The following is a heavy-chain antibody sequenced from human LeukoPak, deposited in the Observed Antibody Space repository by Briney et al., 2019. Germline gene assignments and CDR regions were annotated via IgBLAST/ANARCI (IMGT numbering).Heavy chain of an antibody. CDR3: AKDNADYYDSSGYGYFDY. CDR2: ISWNSGSI. Sequence: PGGSLRLSCAASGFTFDDYAMHWVRQAPGQGLEWVSGISWNSGSIGYADSVKGRFTISRDNAKNSLYLQMNSLRAEDTALYYCAKDNADYYDSSGYGYFDYWGQGTLVTVSS. CDR1: GFTFDDYA. D-gene: IGHD3-22*01. V-gene: IGHV3-9*01. J-gene: IGHJ4*02.